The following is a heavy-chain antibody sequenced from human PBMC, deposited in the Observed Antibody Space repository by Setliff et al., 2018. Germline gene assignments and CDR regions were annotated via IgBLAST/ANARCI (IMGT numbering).Heavy chain of an antibody. Sequence: ASVKVSCKASGGTFRSYGISWVRQAPGQGLEWMGWITNYNGKTDYAQKFQDRVILTTXXXTNTXXXXXXXXXPDDKAIYYCATRTPVAFSGVVTTVWGQGSLVTVSS. CDR2: ITNYNGKT. J-gene: IGHJ4*02. V-gene: IGHV1-18*01. CDR1: GGTFRSYG. D-gene: IGHD3-3*01. CDR3: ATRTPVAFSGVVTTV.